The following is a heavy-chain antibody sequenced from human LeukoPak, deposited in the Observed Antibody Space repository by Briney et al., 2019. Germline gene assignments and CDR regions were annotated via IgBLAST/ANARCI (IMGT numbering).Heavy chain of an antibody. D-gene: IGHD2-2*01. Sequence: SVKLSCKASGHTFTGYYMHWVRQAPGHGLKSMRWINPNSAGTNYAQKFQGRVTMTRDTSISTAYMELSRLRSDDTAVYYCARVAGARYCSSTSCSKKKGMDVWGQGTTVTVSS. CDR1: GHTFTGYY. CDR2: INPNSAGT. J-gene: IGHJ6*02. V-gene: IGHV1-2*02. CDR3: ARVAGARYCSSTSCSKKKGMDV.